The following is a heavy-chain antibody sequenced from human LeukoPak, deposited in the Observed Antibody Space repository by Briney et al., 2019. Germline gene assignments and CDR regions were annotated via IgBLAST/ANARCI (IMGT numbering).Heavy chain of an antibody. V-gene: IGHV3-30*02. CDR1: GFTFSSYG. J-gene: IGHJ4*02. CDR3: AKDPVLLWFGELEY. D-gene: IGHD3-10*01. Sequence: GGSLRLSCAASGFTFSSYGMHWVRQAPGKGLEWVAFIRYDGSNKYYADSVKGRFTISRDNSKNTLYLQMNSLRAEDTAVYYCAKDPVLLWFGELEYWGQGTLVTVSS. CDR2: IRYDGSNK.